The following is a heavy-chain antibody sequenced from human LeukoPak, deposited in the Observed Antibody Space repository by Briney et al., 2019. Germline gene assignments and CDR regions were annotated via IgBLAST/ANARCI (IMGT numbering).Heavy chain of an antibody. D-gene: IGHD5-18*01. CDR1: VRSVSNSLHY. V-gene: IGHV4-61*01. Sequence: SETLSLTCTVPVRSVSNSLHYWSWIRQPPGKGLEWIGYIYYNGDTNYNPSLKSRVIISIDTSSNQFSLRLNSMTAADTAVYYCARVLRAASWRSYDYWGQGSLATVSS. CDR3: ARVLRAASWRSYDY. J-gene: IGHJ4*02. CDR2: IYYNGDT.